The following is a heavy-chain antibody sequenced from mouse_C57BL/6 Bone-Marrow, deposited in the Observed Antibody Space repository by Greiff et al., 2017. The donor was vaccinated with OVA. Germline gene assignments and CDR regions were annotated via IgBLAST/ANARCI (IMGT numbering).Heavy chain of an antibody. V-gene: IGHV1-63*01. D-gene: IGHD2-1*01. CDR2: IYPGGGYT. J-gene: IGHJ4*01. CDR1: GYTFTNYW. CDR3: AREGNYEGVYYYAMDY. Sequence: QVQLKQSGAELVRPGTSVKMSCKASGYTFTNYWIGWAKQRPGHGLEWIGDIYPGGGYTNYNEKFKGKATLTADKSSSTAYMQFSSLTSEDSAIYYCAREGNYEGVYYYAMDYWGQGTSVTVSS.